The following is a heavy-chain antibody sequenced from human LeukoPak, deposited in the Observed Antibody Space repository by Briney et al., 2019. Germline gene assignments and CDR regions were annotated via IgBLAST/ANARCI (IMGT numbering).Heavy chain of an antibody. J-gene: IGHJ6*03. Sequence: GGSLRLSCAASGFTFSSYTMNWVRQAPGKGLEWVSSISTSSIYIYYTDSLKGRFTISRGNARNSLYLQMNSLRAEDTAVYYCAKDSASGYMDVRGKGTTVTVSS. CDR1: GFTFSSYT. CDR3: AKDSASGYMDV. V-gene: IGHV3-21*01. D-gene: IGHD6-19*01. CDR2: ISTSSIYI.